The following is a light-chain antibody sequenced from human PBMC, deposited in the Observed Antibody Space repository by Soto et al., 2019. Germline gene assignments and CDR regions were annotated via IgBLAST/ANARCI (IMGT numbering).Light chain of an antibody. Sequence: DIQMTQSPSSLSASVGDRVTITCRASQSISNFLNWYQQKPGKAPKLLIHTTSSLQSGVPSRFSASGTGTAFTLTISSLQPEDFATYYCQQSYSTPQTFGGGTKVEI. CDR2: TTS. CDR1: QSISNF. V-gene: IGKV1-39*01. CDR3: QQSYSTPQT. J-gene: IGKJ4*01.